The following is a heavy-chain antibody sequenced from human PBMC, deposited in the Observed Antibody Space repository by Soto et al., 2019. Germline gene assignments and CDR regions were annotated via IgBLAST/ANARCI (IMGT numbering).Heavy chain of an antibody. CDR1: GFTVSNYG. CDR2: IWYDGNNK. J-gene: IGHJ5*02. CDR3: ARDDDTTSHLNWFDP. Sequence: PGGSLRLSCAASGFTVSNYGMHWVRQAPGKGLEWVAVIWYDGNNKYYRDSVKGRFTISRDNSKNTVDLQMSSLRGEDTAVYYCARDDDTTSHLNWFDPWGQGVMVTVSS. V-gene: IGHV3-33*01. D-gene: IGHD3-9*01.